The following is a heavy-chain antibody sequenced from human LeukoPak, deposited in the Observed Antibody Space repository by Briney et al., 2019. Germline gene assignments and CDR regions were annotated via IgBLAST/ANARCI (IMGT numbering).Heavy chain of an antibody. V-gene: IGHV3-9*01. Sequence: GRSLRLSCAASGFTFDDYAMHWVRQAPGKGLEWVSGISWNSGSIGYADSVKGRFTISRDNAKNSLYLQMNSLRAEDTASYYCAKDRHAMVRGVSSDYWGQGTLVTVSS. J-gene: IGHJ4*02. CDR1: GFTFDDYA. CDR3: AKDRHAMVRGVSSDY. CDR2: ISWNSGSI. D-gene: IGHD3-10*01.